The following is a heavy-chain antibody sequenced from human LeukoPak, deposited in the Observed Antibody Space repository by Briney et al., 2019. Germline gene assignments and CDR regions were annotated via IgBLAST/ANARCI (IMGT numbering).Heavy chain of an antibody. D-gene: IGHD6-13*01. CDR2: MYYSGSI. CDR1: GGSISTYY. Sequence: SETLSLTCTVSGGSISTYYWSWIRQTPEKGLEWIGHMYYSGSISYNPSLKSRVTISVDTSKNQFSLKLSSVTAADTAVYYCAKGARALIAAAGTNNWFDPWGQGTLVTVSS. CDR3: AKGARALIAAAGTNNWFDP. V-gene: IGHV4-59*12. J-gene: IGHJ5*02.